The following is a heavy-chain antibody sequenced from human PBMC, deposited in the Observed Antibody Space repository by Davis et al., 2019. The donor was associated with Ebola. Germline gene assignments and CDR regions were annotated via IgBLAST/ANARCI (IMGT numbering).Heavy chain of an antibody. CDR1: GGTFSSYA. CDR3: ARVRYYYGSGMRGYYYGMDV. J-gene: IGHJ6*02. CDR2: FDPEDGET. D-gene: IGHD3-10*01. Sequence: ASVKVSCKASGGTFSSYAISWVRQAPGKGLEWMGGFDPEDGETIYAQKFQGRVTMTEDTSTDTAYMELSSLRSEDTAVYYCARVRYYYGSGMRGYYYGMDVWGQGTTVTVSS. V-gene: IGHV1-24*01.